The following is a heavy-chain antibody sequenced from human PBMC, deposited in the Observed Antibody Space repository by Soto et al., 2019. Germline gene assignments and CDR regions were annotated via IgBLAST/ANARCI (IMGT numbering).Heavy chain of an antibody. CDR1: GFTFSSYG. V-gene: IGHV3-30*18. J-gene: IGHJ4*02. CDR2: ISYDGSNK. CDR3: AKDLPMIVPESRTGY. Sequence: QVQLVESGGGVVQPGRSLRLSCAASGFTFSSYGMHWVRQAPGKGLEWVAVISYDGSNKYYADSVKGRFTISRDNSKNTLYLQMNSLRAEDTAVYYCAKDLPMIVPESRTGYWGQGTLVTVSS. D-gene: IGHD3-22*01.